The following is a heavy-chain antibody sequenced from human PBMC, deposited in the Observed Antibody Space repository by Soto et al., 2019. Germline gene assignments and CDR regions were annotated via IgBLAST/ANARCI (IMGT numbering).Heavy chain of an antibody. CDR1: GGSMSNYY. CDR3: ARHRRPGSSSWYGVDY. J-gene: IGHJ4*02. V-gene: IGHV4-59*08. CDR2: IYYSGST. Sequence: SETLSLTCSVSGGSMSNYYWSWIRQPPGKGLEWIGYIYYSGSTNYNPSLKSRVTISVDTSKNQFSLKLTSVTAADTAVYYCARHRRPGSSSWYGVDYWGQGTLVTVSS. D-gene: IGHD6-13*01.